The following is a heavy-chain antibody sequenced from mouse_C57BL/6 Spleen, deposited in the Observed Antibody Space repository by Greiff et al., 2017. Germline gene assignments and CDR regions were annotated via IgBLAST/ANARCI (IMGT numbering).Heavy chain of an antibody. Sequence: DVHLVESGGDLVKPGGSLKLSCAASGFTFSSYGMSWVRQTPDKRLEWVATISSGGSYTYYPDSVKGRFTISRDNAKNTLYLQMRSLKSEDTAMYYCARQGKANWDAYYFDYWGQGTTLTVSS. CDR3: ARQGKANWDAYYFDY. J-gene: IGHJ2*01. D-gene: IGHD4-1*01. V-gene: IGHV5-6*01. CDR2: ISSGGSYT. CDR1: GFTFSSYG.